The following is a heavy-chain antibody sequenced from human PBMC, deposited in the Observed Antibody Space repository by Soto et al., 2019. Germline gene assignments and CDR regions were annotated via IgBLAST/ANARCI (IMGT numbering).Heavy chain of an antibody. Sequence: QVQLVESGGGVVQPGRSLRLSCAASGFTFSSYAMHWVRQTPGKGLEWVALISYDGSNKYYADSVKGRFTISRDNSKNTLYLQRNSLRAEDTAVYYCARGDGVVTAIPFDYWGQGTLVTVSS. CDR3: ARGDGVVTAIPFDY. D-gene: IGHD2-21*02. CDR1: GFTFSSYA. J-gene: IGHJ4*02. CDR2: ISYDGSNK. V-gene: IGHV3-30-3*01.